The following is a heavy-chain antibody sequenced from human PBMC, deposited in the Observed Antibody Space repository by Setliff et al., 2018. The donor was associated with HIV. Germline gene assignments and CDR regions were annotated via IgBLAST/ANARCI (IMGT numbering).Heavy chain of an antibody. CDR1: GGSISSYY. V-gene: IGHV4-4*09. CDR3: ARGRGSSSSWPIDY. D-gene: IGHD6-13*01. Sequence: KTSETLSLTCTVSGGSISSYYWSWIRQPPGKGLEWIGYIYTSGSTYHSPSLESRVTISIDTSKNQFSLKLSSVTAADTAVYFCARGRGSSSSWPIDYWGQGTLVTVSS. J-gene: IGHJ4*02. CDR2: IYTSGST.